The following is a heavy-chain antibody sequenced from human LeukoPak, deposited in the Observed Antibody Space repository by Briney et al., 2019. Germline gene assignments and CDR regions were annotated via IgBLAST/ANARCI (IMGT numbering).Heavy chain of an antibody. D-gene: IGHD6-19*01. V-gene: IGHV3-30-3*01. CDR3: ARSSGYSSGWYGFGDY. CDR2: ISYDGSNK. J-gene: IGHJ4*02. CDR1: GFTFSSYA. Sequence: GGSLRLSCAASGFTFSSYAMHWVRQAPGKGLEWVAVISYDGSNKYYADSVKGRFTISRDNSKNTLYLQMNSLRAEDTAVYYCARSSGYSSGWYGFGDYWGQGTLVTVSS.